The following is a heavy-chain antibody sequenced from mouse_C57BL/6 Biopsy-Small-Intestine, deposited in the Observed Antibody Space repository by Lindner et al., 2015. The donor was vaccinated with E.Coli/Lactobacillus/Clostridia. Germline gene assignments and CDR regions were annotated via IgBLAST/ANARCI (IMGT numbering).Heavy chain of an antibody. Sequence: VQLQESGGDLVKPGGSLKLSCAASGFIFSTYGMSWVRQTPDKRLEWVATISSGGSYTYYVDSVKGRFTISRDNAKNTLYLQMTSLRSGDTAVYYCARHLYYVMGYWGQGTSVTVSS. J-gene: IGHJ4*01. V-gene: IGHV5-6*01. CDR2: ISSGGSYT. CDR1: GFIFSTYG. CDR3: ARHLYYVMGY.